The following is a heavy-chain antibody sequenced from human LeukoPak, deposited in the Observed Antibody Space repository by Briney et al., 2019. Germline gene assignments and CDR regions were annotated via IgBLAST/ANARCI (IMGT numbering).Heavy chain of an antibody. Sequence: GGSLRLSCAASGFTFSSYWMNWVRQAPGKGLEWVAKIKQDGSEKYYVDSVKGRFTISRDNAEKSLYLQMNSLRAEDTAVYYCARETVGIDYWGQGTLVTVSS. V-gene: IGHV3-7*01. CDR3: ARETVGIDY. D-gene: IGHD4-23*01. CDR2: IKQDGSEK. J-gene: IGHJ4*02. CDR1: GFTFSSYW.